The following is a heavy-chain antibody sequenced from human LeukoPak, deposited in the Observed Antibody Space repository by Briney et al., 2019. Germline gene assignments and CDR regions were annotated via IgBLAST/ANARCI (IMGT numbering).Heavy chain of an antibody. J-gene: IGHJ3*02. CDR1: GFTFSSYW. V-gene: IGHV3-74*01. Sequence: GGSMRLSCAASGFTFSSYWMHWVRQAPGKGLVWVSRINSDGSRTSYADSVKGRFTISRDNAKNTLYLQMNSLRAEDTAVYYCARANYYGSGRAAFDIWGQGTMVTVSS. CDR2: INSDGSRT. CDR3: ARANYYGSGRAAFDI. D-gene: IGHD3-10*01.